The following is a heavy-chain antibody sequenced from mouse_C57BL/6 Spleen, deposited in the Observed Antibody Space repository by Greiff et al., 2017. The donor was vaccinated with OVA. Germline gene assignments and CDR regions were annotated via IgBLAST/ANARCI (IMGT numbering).Heavy chain of an antibody. Sequence: QVQLQQPGAELVKPGASVKLSCKASGYTFTSYWMHWVKQRPGRGLAWLGRIDPNSGGTKYNEKFKSKATLTVDKPSSTAYMQLSSRTSEDSAVYYCARSRSNYFDYWGQGTTRTGSS. CDR1: GYTFTSYW. CDR2: IDPNSGGT. V-gene: IGHV1-72*01. CDR3: ARSRSNYFDY. J-gene: IGHJ2*01. D-gene: IGHD1-1*01.